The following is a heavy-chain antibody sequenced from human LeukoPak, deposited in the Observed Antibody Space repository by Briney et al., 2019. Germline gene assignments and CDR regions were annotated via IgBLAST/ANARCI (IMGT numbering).Heavy chain of an antibody. CDR2: IIPIFGTA. CDR3: ASYDYGDYLFDY. J-gene: IGHJ4*02. Sequence: SVKASCKASGGTFSSYAISWVRQAPGQGLEWMGGIIPIFGTANYAQKFQGRVTITTDESTSTAYMELSSLRSEDTAVYYCASYDYGDYLFDYWGQGTLVTVSS. D-gene: IGHD4-17*01. CDR1: GGTFSSYA. V-gene: IGHV1-69*05.